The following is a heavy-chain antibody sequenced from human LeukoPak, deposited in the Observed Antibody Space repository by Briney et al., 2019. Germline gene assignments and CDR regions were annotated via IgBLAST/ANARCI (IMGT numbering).Heavy chain of an antibody. J-gene: IGHJ6*02. CDR2: ISAYNGNT. CDR3: ARESIATMVDGMDV. CDR1: GYTFTSYG. D-gene: IGHD3-10*01. V-gene: IGHV1-18*01. Sequence: ASVKVSCKASGYTFTSYGISWVRQAPGQGLEWMGWISAYNGNTNYAQKLQGRVTMTTDTSTSTAYMELRSLRSDDTAVYYCARESIATMVDGMDVWGQGTTVTVSS.